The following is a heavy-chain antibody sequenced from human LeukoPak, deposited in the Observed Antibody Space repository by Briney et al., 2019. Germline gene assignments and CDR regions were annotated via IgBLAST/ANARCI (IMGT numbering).Heavy chain of an antibody. J-gene: IGHJ5*02. CDR3: AKHVYSSSWTVSVDWFDP. V-gene: IGHV3-23*01. Sequence: PGGSLRLSCAASGFTFSSYAMSWVRQAPGKGLEWVSAISGSGGSTYYADSVKGRFTISRDNSKNTLYLQMNSLRAEDTAVYYCAKHVYSSSWTVSVDWFDPWGQGTLVTVSS. CDR2: ISGSGGST. CDR1: GFTFSSYA. D-gene: IGHD6-13*01.